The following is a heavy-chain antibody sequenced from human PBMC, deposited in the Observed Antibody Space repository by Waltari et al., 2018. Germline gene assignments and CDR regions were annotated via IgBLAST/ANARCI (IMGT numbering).Heavy chain of an antibody. CDR2: ISYDGSNK. D-gene: IGHD3-10*01. CDR1: GFPFSSYA. J-gene: IGHJ4*02. V-gene: IGHV3-30-3*01. CDR3: ARGMVQAYFDY. Sequence: QVQLVESGGGVVQPGRSLRLSCAASGFPFSSYAMHWVRQAPGKGVEWVAVISYDGSNKYYAYSVKGRFTISRDNSKNTLYLQMNSLRAEDTAVYYCARGMVQAYFDYWGQGTLVTVSS.